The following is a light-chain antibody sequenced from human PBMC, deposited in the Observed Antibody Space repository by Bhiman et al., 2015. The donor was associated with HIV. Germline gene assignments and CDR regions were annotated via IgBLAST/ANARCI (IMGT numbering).Light chain of an antibody. CDR1: SLRTYY. V-gene: IGLV3-19*01. CDR2: GNN. CDR3: HSRDTSTNVGV. Sequence: SSELTQDPAVSVALGQTVRITCQGDSLRTYYASWYQQKPGQAPVLVLYGNNRRPSGIPDRFSGSSSGNTASLTFTGAQAEDEADYYCHSRDTSTNVGVFGPGTKVTVL. J-gene: IGLJ1*01.